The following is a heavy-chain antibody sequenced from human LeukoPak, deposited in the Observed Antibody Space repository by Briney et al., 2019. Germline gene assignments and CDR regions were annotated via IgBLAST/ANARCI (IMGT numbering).Heavy chain of an antibody. CDR3: ARLNDFWSGYTDY. D-gene: IGHD3-3*01. CDR2: IYYSGNT. V-gene: IGHV4-39*07. CDR1: GVSISSSNSY. Sequence: SETLSLTCTVSGVSISSSNSYWGWIRQPPGKGLEWIGSIYYSGNTYCNASLKSQVSISIDTSKNQFSLKLSSVTAADTAVYYCARLNDFWSGYTDYWGQGTLVTVSS. J-gene: IGHJ4*02.